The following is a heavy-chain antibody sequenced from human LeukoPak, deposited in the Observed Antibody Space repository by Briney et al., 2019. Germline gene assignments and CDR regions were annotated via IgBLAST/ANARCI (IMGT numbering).Heavy chain of an antibody. CDR3: ARGSLLWFGDFDY. CDR1: GFTFSRYS. J-gene: IGHJ4*02. CDR2: IDSSSSPI. Sequence: GGSLRLSCAASGFTFSRYSMNWVRQAPGKGLEWLSYIDSSSSPIYYADSVQGRFTISRDNAKNSLYLQMNSLRAEDTAVYYCARGSLLWFGDFDYWGQGTLVTVSS. V-gene: IGHV3-48*04. D-gene: IGHD3-10*01.